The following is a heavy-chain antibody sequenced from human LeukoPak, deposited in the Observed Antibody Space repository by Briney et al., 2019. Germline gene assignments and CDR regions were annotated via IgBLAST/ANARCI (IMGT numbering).Heavy chain of an antibody. Sequence: TSETLSHTCTVSGGSISSGDYYWSWIRQPPGKGLEWIGYIFYSGSTYYNPSLKSRVTISVDTSNNQFSLKLSSVTAADTAVYYCARDLLNEGNHLDYWGQGTLVTVSS. CDR3: ARDLLNEGNHLDY. D-gene: IGHD4-23*01. J-gene: IGHJ4*02. V-gene: IGHV4-30-4*01. CDR1: GGSISSGDYY. CDR2: IFYSGST.